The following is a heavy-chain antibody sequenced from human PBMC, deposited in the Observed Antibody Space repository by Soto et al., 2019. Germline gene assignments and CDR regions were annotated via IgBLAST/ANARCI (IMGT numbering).Heavy chain of an antibody. CDR2: ISAYNGNT. Sequence: ASVKVSCKASGYTFTSYGISWVRQAPGQGLEWMGWISAYNGNTNYAQKLQGRVTMTTDTSTSTAYMELRSLRSDDTAVYYCARVLGGYYGDYPAFDIWGQGTMVTVSS. V-gene: IGHV1-18*01. CDR3: ARVLGGYYGDYPAFDI. D-gene: IGHD4-17*01. J-gene: IGHJ3*02. CDR1: GYTFTSYG.